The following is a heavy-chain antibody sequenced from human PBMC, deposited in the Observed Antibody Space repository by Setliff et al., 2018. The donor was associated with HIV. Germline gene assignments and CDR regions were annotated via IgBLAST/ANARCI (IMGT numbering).Heavy chain of an antibody. D-gene: IGHD2-15*01. Sequence: SETLSLTCSVSGYSITSGYYWGWIRQPPGKGLEWIGSIHHSGNTNYNPSLESRLTISVDTAKNQFSLKLSSVTAADTAVYYCAAATTLLSPRAWGQGTLVTVSS. V-gene: IGHV4-38-2*02. CDR3: AAATTLLSPRA. CDR2: IHHSGNT. J-gene: IGHJ5*02. CDR1: GYSITSGYY.